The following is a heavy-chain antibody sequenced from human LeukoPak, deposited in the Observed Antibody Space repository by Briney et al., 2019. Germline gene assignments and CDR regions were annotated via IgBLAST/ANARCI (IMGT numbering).Heavy chain of an antibody. Sequence: PSETLSLTCTVSGGFISSSSYYWGWIRQPPGKGLEWIGSIYYSGSTYYNPSLKSRVTISVDTSKNQFSLKLSSVTAADTAVYYCARRTAMPRPCFDYWGQGTLVTVSS. CDR2: IYYSGST. D-gene: IGHD2-2*01. CDR1: GGFISSSSYY. V-gene: IGHV4-39*01. J-gene: IGHJ4*02. CDR3: ARRTAMPRPCFDY.